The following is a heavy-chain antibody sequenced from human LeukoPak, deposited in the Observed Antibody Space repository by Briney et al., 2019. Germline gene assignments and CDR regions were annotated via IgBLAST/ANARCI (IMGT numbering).Heavy chain of an antibody. Sequence: PSQTLSLTCTVSGGSISSGDYYWSWIRQPPGKGLEWIGYIYYSGSTYYNPSLKSRVTISVDTSKNQFSLKLSSVTAADTAVYYCARLTLYSLSFDYCGQGTLVTVSS. CDR2: IYYSGST. V-gene: IGHV4-30-4*08. CDR3: ARLTLYSLSFDY. D-gene: IGHD3-16*02. J-gene: IGHJ4*02. CDR1: GGSISSGDYY.